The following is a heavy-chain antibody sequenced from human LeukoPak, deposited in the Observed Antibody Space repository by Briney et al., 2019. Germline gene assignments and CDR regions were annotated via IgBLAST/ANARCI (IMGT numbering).Heavy chain of an antibody. V-gene: IGHV4-39*01. CDR1: GGSVSSSSYY. J-gene: IGHJ5*02. D-gene: IGHD3-22*01. CDR3: ARHVSMIVVDWFDP. CDR2: IYYSGST. Sequence: SETLSLTCTVSGGSVSSSSYYWGWIRQPPGKGLEWIGSIYYSGSTYYNPSLKSRVTISVDTSKNQFSLELSSVTAADTAVYYCARHVSMIVVDWFDPWGQGTLVTVSS.